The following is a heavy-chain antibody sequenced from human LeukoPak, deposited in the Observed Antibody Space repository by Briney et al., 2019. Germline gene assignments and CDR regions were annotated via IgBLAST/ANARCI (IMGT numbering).Heavy chain of an antibody. CDR1: GYTFTSYG. J-gene: IGHJ4*02. D-gene: IGHD6-6*01. CDR3: ARDRIAARPSEFDY. CDR2: ISAYNGNT. Sequence: GASVKVSCKASGYTFTSYGISWVRRAPGQGLEWMGWISAYNGNTNYAQKLQGRVTMTTDTSTSTAYMELRSLRSDDTAVYYCARDRIAARPSEFDYWGQGTLVTVSS. V-gene: IGHV1-18*01.